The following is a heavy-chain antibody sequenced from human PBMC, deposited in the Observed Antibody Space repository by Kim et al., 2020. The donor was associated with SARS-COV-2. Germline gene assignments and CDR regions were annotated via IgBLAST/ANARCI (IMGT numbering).Heavy chain of an antibody. D-gene: IGHD3-22*01. CDR2: ISYDGSNK. CDR3: AKDAVSNSFDP. V-gene: IGHV3-30*18. Sequence: GGSLRLSCAASGFTFSSYGMHWVRQAPGKGLEWVAVISYDGSNKYYADSVKGRFTISRDNSKNTLYLQMNSLRAEDTAVYYCAKDAVSNSFDPWGQGTLVTVSS. J-gene: IGHJ5*02. CDR1: GFTFSSYG.